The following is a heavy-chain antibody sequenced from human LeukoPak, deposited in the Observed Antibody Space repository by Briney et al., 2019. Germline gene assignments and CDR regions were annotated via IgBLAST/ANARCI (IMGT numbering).Heavy chain of an antibody. V-gene: IGHV3-23*01. Sequence: GGSLRLSCAASGFTFSSYAMSWVRQAPGKGLEWVSAISGSGGSTYYADSVKGRFTISRDNSKNTLYLQMNSLRAEDTAVYYCAKIGGIVVVPAGIFDYWGQGTLVTASS. CDR3: AKIGGIVVVPAGIFDY. CDR1: GFTFSSYA. J-gene: IGHJ4*02. CDR2: ISGSGGST. D-gene: IGHD2-2*01.